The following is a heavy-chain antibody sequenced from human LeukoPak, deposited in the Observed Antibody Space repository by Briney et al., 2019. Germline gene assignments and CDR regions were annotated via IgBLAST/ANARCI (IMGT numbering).Heavy chain of an antibody. V-gene: IGHV1-69*05. CDR2: IIPILGTA. CDR3: ARDRAGITMIVVVDDAFDI. D-gene: IGHD3-22*01. CDR1: GGTFSSYA. Sequence: SVKVSCKASGGTFSSYAISWVRQAPGQGLEWMGGIIPILGTANYAQKFQGRVTITTDESTSTAYMELSSLRSEDTAVYYCARDRAGITMIVVVDDAFDIWGQGTMVTVSS. J-gene: IGHJ3*02.